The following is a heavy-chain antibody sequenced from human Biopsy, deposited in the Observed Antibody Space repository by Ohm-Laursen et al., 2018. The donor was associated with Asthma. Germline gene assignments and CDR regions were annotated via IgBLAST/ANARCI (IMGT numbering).Heavy chain of an antibody. Sequence: SETLSLTCTVSGDSITSGGCCWNWIRKHPGKGLEWTGYAHFSGSNHYNPSLERRVRMSVDTSKSQVSLSLRSVSAADTAVYFCARVLRYGDIFFGMDVWGQGTTVTVSS. J-gene: IGHJ6*01. V-gene: IGHV4-30-4*08. CDR1: GDSITSGGCC. D-gene: IGHD4-17*01. CDR2: AHFSGSN. CDR3: ARVLRYGDIFFGMDV.